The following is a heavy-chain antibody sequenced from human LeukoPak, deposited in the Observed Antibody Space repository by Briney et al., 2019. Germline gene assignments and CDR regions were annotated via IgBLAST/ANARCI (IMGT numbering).Heavy chain of an antibody. D-gene: IGHD5-18*01. CDR3: ARGAYSYAQDF. CDR2: INPSGGST. V-gene: IGHV1-46*01. J-gene: IGHJ4*02. CDR1: GYTLTGYY. Sequence: ASVKVSFKASGYTLTGYYMHWVRQAPGQGLEWMGIINPSGGSTNYAQTFQGRLSMTRDTSTSTVYMELSSLRSEDTAVYYCARGAYSYAQDFWGQGTLVTVSS.